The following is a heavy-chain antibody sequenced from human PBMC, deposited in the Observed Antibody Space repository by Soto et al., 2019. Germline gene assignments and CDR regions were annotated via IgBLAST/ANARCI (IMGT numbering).Heavy chain of an antibody. CDR2: IDPSDSYT. Sequence: PGESLKISCKGSGYSFTSDWISWVRQMPGKGLEWMGRIDPSDSYTNYSPSFQGHVTISADKSISTAYLQWSSLKASDTAMYYCARLSDGGYDLYYYYGMDVWGQGTTVTVSS. J-gene: IGHJ6*02. CDR3: ARLSDGGYDLYYYYGMDV. CDR1: GYSFTSDW. D-gene: IGHD5-12*01. V-gene: IGHV5-10-1*01.